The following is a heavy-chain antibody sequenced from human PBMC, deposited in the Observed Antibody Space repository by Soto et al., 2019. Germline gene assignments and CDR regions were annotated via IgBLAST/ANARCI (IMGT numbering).Heavy chain of an antibody. D-gene: IGHD2-2*01. CDR3: ARGRGACCSSTSCYALSYYYYYYMDG. V-gene: IGHV4-34*01. J-gene: IGHJ6*03. Sequence: PSETLSLTCAVYGGSFSGYYWSWIRQPPGKGLEWIGEINHSGSTNYNPSLKSRVTISVDTSKNQFSLKLSSVTAADTAVYYCARGRGACCSSTSCYALSYYYYYYMDGWGKGTTVTVSS. CDR1: GGSFSGYY. CDR2: INHSGST.